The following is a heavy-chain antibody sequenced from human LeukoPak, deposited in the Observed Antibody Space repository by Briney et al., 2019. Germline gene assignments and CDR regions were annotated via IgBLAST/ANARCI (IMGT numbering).Heavy chain of an antibody. CDR3: ARGRWAYYFDY. D-gene: IGHD5-24*01. J-gene: IGHJ4*02. Sequence: GGSLRLSCIASVFTISNYCMHWVRQAPGKGLEWVAVISYDGSNKYYADSVKGRFTISRDNSKNTLYLQMNSLRAEDTAVYYCARGRWAYYFDYWGQGTLVTVSS. CDR1: VFTISNYC. V-gene: IGHV3-30*03. CDR2: ISYDGSNK.